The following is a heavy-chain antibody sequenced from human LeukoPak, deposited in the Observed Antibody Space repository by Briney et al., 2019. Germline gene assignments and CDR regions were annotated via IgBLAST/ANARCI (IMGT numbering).Heavy chain of an antibody. D-gene: IGHD3-22*01. CDR1: GFTVSSNY. V-gene: IGHV3-66*01. Sequence: GGSLRLSCAASGFTVSSNYMSWVRQVPGKGLEWVSVIYSGGSTYYADSVKGRFTISRDNSKNTLYLQMNSLRAEDTAVYYCARDGYYYDSSGYYYPTFDYWGQGTLVTVSS. CDR3: ARDGYYYDSSGYYYPTFDY. J-gene: IGHJ4*02. CDR2: IYSGGST.